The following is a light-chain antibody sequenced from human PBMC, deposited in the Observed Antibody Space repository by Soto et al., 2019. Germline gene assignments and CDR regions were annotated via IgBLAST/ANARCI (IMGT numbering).Light chain of an antibody. J-gene: IGKJ4*01. CDR3: QQYNNWPLT. V-gene: IGKV3-15*01. Sequence: EIVMTQSPATLSVSPGERATLSCRASQSVSNNLAWYQQKPGQAPRLLIYFASTRATGIPARFSGSGSGTEFTLTISSLQSEDFAVYYCQQYNNWPLTFGGGPRWRSN. CDR2: FAS. CDR1: QSVSNN.